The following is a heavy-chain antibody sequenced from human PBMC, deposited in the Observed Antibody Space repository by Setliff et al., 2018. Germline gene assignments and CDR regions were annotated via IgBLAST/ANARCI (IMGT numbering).Heavy chain of an antibody. D-gene: IGHD3-10*01. Sequence: SETLSLTCTVSGSSFSSYSWSWIRQPPGKGLEWIGYKYYSGSTDYNPSLKSRVTISVDTSKNQLSLKLSPVTAADTAVYYCAKVPITKVYFYMDVWGKGTTVTVSS. J-gene: IGHJ6*03. CDR1: GSSFSSYS. CDR3: AKVPITKVYFYMDV. CDR2: KYYSGST. V-gene: IGHV4-59*08.